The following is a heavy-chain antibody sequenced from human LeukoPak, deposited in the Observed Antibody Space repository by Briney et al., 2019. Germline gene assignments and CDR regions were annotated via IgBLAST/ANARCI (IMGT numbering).Heavy chain of an antibody. V-gene: IGHV4-59*08. CDR1: GGSISSYY. J-gene: IGHJ4*02. Sequence: PSETLSLTCTVSGGSISSYYWSWIRQPPGKGLEWIGYMYYTGSISYNPSLKSRVTMSVDMSKNQFSLTLSSATATDTAIYYCARADNTGWSSLDSWGQGTLVIVSS. D-gene: IGHD6-19*01. CDR3: ARADNTGWSSLDS. CDR2: MYYTGSI.